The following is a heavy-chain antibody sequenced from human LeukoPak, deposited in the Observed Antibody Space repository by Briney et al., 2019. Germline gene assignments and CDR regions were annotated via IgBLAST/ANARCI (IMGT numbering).Heavy chain of an antibody. CDR1: GDSISSSTYC. CDR3: ASPDTTMVKDY. V-gene: IGHV4-39*01. Sequence: SETLSLTCPVSGDSISSSTYCWGWIRQPPGKGLEWIGSIYYSGSTYYNPSLESRVTISVDTSKDQFSLKLSSVTAADTAVYYCASPDTTMVKDYWGQGTLVTVSS. J-gene: IGHJ4*02. CDR2: IYYSGST. D-gene: IGHD5-18*01.